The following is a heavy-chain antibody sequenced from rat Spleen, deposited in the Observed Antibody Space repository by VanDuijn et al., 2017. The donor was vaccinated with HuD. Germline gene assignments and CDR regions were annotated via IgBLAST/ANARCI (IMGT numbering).Heavy chain of an antibody. J-gene: IGHJ2*01. CDR3: TRDLRGADGDY. Sequence: QVQLKESGPGLVQPSQTLSLTCTVSGFSLTSNDVSWVRQPPGKGLEWIAAISSGGRTYYNSNLKSRLSINRDTSKSQVFLKMNSLQTEDTAIYYCTRDLRGADGDYWGQGVMVTVSS. CDR2: ISSGGRT. D-gene: IGHD1-4*01. V-gene: IGHV2S12*01. CDR1: GFSLTSND.